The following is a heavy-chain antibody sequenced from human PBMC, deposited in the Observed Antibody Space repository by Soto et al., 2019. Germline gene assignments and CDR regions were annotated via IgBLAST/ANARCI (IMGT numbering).Heavy chain of an antibody. CDR1: GGSISSYY. Sequence: QVQLQESGPGLVKPSETLSLTCTVSGGSISSYYWSWIRQPPGKGLEWIGYIYYSGSTNYNPSLKSRVSISVDTSKNQFSLKLSCVTAADTAVYYCAREGVSSSWYNYYGMDVWGQGTTVTVSS. CDR3: AREGVSSSWYNYYGMDV. CDR2: IYYSGST. V-gene: IGHV4-59*01. J-gene: IGHJ6*02. D-gene: IGHD6-13*01.